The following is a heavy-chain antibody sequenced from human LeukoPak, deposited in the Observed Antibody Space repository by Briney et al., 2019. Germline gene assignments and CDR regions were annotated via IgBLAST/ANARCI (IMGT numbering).Heavy chain of an antibody. V-gene: IGHV5-51*01. CDR2: IYPDDSDT. D-gene: IGHD6-19*01. CDR3: ARQRRSSGWPNDY. Sequence: LGESLKISCKGSGYSFTSYWIAWVRQRPGKGLEWRGIIYPDDSDTRYSPPFQGQVTITADKSISTAYLQWSSLKASDNAMYYCARQRRSSGWPNDYWGQGTLVTVSS. J-gene: IGHJ4*02. CDR1: GYSFTSYW.